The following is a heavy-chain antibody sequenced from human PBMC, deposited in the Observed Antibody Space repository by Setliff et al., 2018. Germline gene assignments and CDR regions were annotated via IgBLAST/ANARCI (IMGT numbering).Heavy chain of an antibody. CDR2: IKQDGSEK. CDR3: AREGHNWNYDPYFDY. CDR1: GFSFSNYW. V-gene: IGHV3-7*01. J-gene: IGHJ4*02. Sequence: GGSLRLSCAASGFSFSNYWMGWVRQAPGKGLEWVANIKQDGSEKYYVDSVKGRFTISRDNAKTTLYLQMSSLRAEDTAVYYCAREGHNWNYDPYFDYWGQGTLVTVSS. D-gene: IGHD1-7*01.